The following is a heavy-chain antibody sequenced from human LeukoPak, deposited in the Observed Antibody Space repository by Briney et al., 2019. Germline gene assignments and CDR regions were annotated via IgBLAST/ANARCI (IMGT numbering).Heavy chain of an antibody. J-gene: IGHJ4*02. Sequence: SGPTLVKPTQTLTLTCTFSGFSLSTSGVGVGWIRQPPGKALEWLALIYWNDDKRYSPSLKSRLTITKDTSKNQVVLTMTNMDPVDTATYYCAHRRGYYYDSSGYYYVDYWGQGTLVTVSS. CDR1: GFSLSTSGVG. D-gene: IGHD3-22*01. CDR3: AHRRGYYYDSSGYYYVDY. V-gene: IGHV2-5*01. CDR2: IYWNDDK.